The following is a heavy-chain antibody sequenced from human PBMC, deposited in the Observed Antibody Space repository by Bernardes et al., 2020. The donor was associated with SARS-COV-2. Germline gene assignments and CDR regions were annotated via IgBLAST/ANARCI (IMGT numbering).Heavy chain of an antibody. CDR1: GFTFSSYW. CDR2: IKQDGSEK. CDR3: FGSAS. Sequence: EALRLSCAASGFTFSSYWMTWVRQTPGQGLEWVANIKQDGSEKHYVDSVKGRFTISRDNAKNSLYLQMSSLRAEDTAVYYCFGSASWGQGTLVTVSS. D-gene: IGHD2-15*01. J-gene: IGHJ4*02. V-gene: IGHV3-7*02.